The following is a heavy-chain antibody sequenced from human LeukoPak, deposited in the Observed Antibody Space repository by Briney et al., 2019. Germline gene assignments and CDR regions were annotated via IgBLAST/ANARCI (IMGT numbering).Heavy chain of an antibody. Sequence: ASVKVSCKASGGTFSSYAISWVRQAPGQGLEWMGGIIPIFGTANYAQKFQGRVTITADKSTSTAYMELSRLRSDDTAVYYCARDPSWIQLSFDPWGQGTLVTVSS. CDR1: GGTFSSYA. CDR3: ARDPSWIQLSFDP. CDR2: IIPIFGTA. J-gene: IGHJ5*02. D-gene: IGHD5-18*01. V-gene: IGHV1-69*06.